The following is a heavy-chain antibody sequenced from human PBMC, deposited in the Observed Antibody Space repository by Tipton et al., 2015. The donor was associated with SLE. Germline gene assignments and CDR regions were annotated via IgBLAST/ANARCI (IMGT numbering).Heavy chain of an antibody. Sequence: TPSLTCTVSGDSINSDGYFWTWIRQPPGKGLEWIGYIYYSGSTYYNPSLQSRLTMSVDTSRNQFSLKLTSVTAADTAVYFCARFDYSNWDDYWGQGTLVTVSS. CDR3: ARFDYSNWDDY. CDR2: IYYSGST. CDR1: GDSINSDGYF. V-gene: IGHV4-31*03. J-gene: IGHJ4*02. D-gene: IGHD4-11*01.